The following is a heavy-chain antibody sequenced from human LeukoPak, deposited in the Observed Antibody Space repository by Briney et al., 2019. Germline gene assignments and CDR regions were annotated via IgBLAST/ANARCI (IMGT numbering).Heavy chain of an antibody. CDR1: GFTFGDYA. V-gene: IGHV3-49*04. CDR2: IRTEAYDGAT. CDR3: TRTFGYYYFYMDV. J-gene: IGHJ6*03. Sequence: GGSLRLSCAASGFTFGDYAMSWVRQAPGKGLEGVGFIRTEAYDGATDYGASVKGRFTISRDDSKNIAYLQMNSLNTEDTAVYYCTRTFGYYYFYMDVWGKGTTVIVSS. D-gene: IGHD3-16*01.